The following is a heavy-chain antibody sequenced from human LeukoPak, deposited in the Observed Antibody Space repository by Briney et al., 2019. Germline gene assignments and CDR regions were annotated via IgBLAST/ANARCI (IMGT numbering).Heavy chain of an antibody. D-gene: IGHD2-21*01. J-gene: IGHJ5*02. CDR2: INHSGST. V-gene: IGHV4-34*01. Sequence: PSETLSLTCAVYGGSFSGYYWSWIRQPPGKGLEWIGEINHSGSTYYNPSLKSRVTISVDTSKNQFSLKLSSVTAADTAVYYCARELRFVSLVWFDPWGQGTLVTVSS. CDR1: GGSFSGYY. CDR3: ARELRFVSLVWFDP.